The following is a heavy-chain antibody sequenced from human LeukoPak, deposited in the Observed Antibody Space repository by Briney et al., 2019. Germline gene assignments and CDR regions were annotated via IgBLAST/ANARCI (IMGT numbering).Heavy chain of an antibody. Sequence: PSETLSLTCAVYGESFSGYYWSWLRQPPGKGLEWIGEINHSGSTNYNPSLKSRVTISVDTSKNQFSLKLSSVTAADTAVYFCARDWGVEGRPGYMDVWGKGTTATVSS. CDR3: ARDWGVEGRPGYMDV. D-gene: IGHD6-6*01. V-gene: IGHV4-34*01. CDR2: INHSGST. CDR1: GESFSGYY. J-gene: IGHJ6*03.